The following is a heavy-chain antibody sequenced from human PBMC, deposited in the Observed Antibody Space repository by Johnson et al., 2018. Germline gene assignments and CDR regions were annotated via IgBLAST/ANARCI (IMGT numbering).Heavy chain of an antibody. Sequence: VQLVESGGGLVQXGGSXKLXCAASGFTFSGSTMHWVRQASGKGLEWVGRIRRQATSYATAYAASGKGRFTISRDASTNTAYLQMNSLKTEDTAVYYCTRHQNYYDYMDVWGKGTTVTVSS. J-gene: IGHJ6*03. CDR3: TRHQNYYDYMDV. V-gene: IGHV3-73*01. CDR2: IRRQATSYAT. CDR1: GFTFSGST.